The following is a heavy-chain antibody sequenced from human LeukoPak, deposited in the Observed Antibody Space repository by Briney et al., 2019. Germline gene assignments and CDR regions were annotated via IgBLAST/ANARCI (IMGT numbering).Heavy chain of an antibody. CDR2: IYYSGST. CDR1: GGSIGSTTYY. Sequence: PSETLSLTCTLSGGSIGSTTYYWAWIRQPPGKGLEWIGTIYYSGSTYYNPSLKSRVTISVDTSKNQFTLKLSSVTAADTAVYYCARNYYYYYGMDVWGQGTTVTVSS. J-gene: IGHJ6*02. V-gene: IGHV4-39*01. CDR3: ARNYYYYYGMDV.